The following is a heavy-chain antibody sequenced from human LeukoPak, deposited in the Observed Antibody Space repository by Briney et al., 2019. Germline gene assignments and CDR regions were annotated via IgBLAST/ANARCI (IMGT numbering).Heavy chain of an antibody. D-gene: IGHD3-10*01. V-gene: IGHV3-23*01. J-gene: IGHJ6*02. CDR3: AKSRVWFGEYYYYGMDV. CDR2: ISGSGGST. CDR1: GFTFSSYA. Sequence: TGGSLRLSCAASGFTFSSYAMSWVRQAPGKGLEWVSAISGSGGSTYYADSVKGRFTISRDNSKNTLYLQMNSLRAEDTAVYYCAKSRVWFGEYYYYGMDVWGQGTTVTVSS.